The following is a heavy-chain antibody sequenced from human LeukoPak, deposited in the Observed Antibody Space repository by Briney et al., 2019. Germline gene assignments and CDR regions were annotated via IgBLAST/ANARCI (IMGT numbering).Heavy chain of an antibody. V-gene: IGHV1-24*01. J-gene: IGHJ4*02. Sequence: ASVKVSCKVSGYILTELSMHWVRQAPGKGLEWMGGFDPEDGETIYAQKFQGRITMTGDTSTDTAYMELSSLRSDDTAVYYCAREYSSSWTFDYWGQGTLVTVSS. CDR2: FDPEDGET. CDR1: GYILTELS. CDR3: AREYSSSWTFDY. D-gene: IGHD6-13*01.